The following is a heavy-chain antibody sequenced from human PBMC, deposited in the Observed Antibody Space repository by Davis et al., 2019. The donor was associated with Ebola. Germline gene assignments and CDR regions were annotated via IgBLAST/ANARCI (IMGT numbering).Heavy chain of an antibody. D-gene: IGHD4-17*01. CDR2: ISSSSSYI. CDR3: ATDADYGEYGWFDP. V-gene: IGHV3-21*01. J-gene: IGHJ5*02. CDR1: GFTFSSYS. Sequence: PGGSLRLSCAASGFTFSSYSMNWVRQAPGKGLEWVSSISSSSSYIYYADSVKGRFTISRDNSKNTLYLQMNSLRPEDTATYYCATDADYGEYGWFDPWGQGTLVTVSS.